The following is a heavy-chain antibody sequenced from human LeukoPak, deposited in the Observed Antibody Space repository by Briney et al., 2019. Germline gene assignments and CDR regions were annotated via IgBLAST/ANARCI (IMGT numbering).Heavy chain of an antibody. J-gene: IGHJ5*02. D-gene: IGHD3-16*02. CDR3: ARDKLGLGELSLYDQ. V-gene: IGHV1-2*02. CDR1: GYTLTGYY. CDR2: MNPKSGGK. Sequence: GASVKVSCKASGYTLTGYYMHWVRQAPGQGLEWMGWMNPKSGGKKYAQRFQGRVTMTRDTSISTAYMELSRLRSDDTAMYYCARDKLGLGELSLYDQWGQGTLVTVFS.